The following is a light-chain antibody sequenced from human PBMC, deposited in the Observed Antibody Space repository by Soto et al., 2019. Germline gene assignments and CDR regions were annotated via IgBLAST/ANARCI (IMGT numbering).Light chain of an antibody. CDR2: GAS. CDR1: QSVGST. Sequence: EILMTQSPATLSVSPGERVILSCRASQSVGSTLAWYQQKPGQAPRLLIRGASTRATGVPARFSGSGSGTELTLTISSLQSEDFPVYYCQQYSTSLTFGGGTTLEIK. V-gene: IGKV3-15*01. J-gene: IGKJ4*02. CDR3: QQYSTSLT.